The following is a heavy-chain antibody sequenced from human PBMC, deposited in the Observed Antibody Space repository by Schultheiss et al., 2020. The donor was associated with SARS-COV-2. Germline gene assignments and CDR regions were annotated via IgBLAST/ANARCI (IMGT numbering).Heavy chain of an antibody. CDR1: GGSFSGYY. CDR2: INHSGST. J-gene: IGHJ3*02. CDR3: ARDIIAAAGPGDAFDI. D-gene: IGHD6-13*01. V-gene: IGHV4-34*01. Sequence: SETLSLTCAVYGGSFSGYYWGWIRQPPGKGLEWIGEINHSGSTNYNPSLKSRVTISVDTSKNQFSLKLSSVTAADTAVYYCARDIIAAAGPGDAFDIWGQGTMVTVSS.